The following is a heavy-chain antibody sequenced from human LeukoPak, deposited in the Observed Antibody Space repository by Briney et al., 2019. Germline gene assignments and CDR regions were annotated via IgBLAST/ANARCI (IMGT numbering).Heavy chain of an antibody. Sequence: SETLSLTCTVSGGSISIGSYYWSWIRQPAGKGLEWIGRIYTSGSTNYNPSLKSRVTISVDTSKNQFSLKLSSVTAAATAVYYCAREPPKVDYYMDVWGKGTTVTVSS. D-gene: IGHD2-15*01. CDR2: IYTSGST. V-gene: IGHV4-61*02. CDR3: AREPPKVDYYMDV. CDR1: GGSISIGSYY. J-gene: IGHJ6*03.